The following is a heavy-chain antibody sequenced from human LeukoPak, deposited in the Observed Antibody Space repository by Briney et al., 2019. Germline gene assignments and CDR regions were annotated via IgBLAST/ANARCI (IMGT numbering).Heavy chain of an antibody. CDR2: ITWNSGRI. J-gene: IGHJ4*02. CDR1: GFKYDDHA. Sequence: PGRSLRLSCAASGFKYDDHAMHWVRQAPGKGLEWVSGITWNSGRIGYADSVKGRFTISRDNAKNSLYLQVNSLREEDTALYYCAKGRTAYSYGSIDHWGQGTLVTVSS. D-gene: IGHD5-18*01. CDR3: AKGRTAYSYGSIDH. V-gene: IGHV3-9*01.